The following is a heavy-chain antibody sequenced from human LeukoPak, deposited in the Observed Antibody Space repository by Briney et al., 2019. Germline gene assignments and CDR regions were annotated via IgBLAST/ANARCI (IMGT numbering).Heavy chain of an antibody. V-gene: IGHV3-30*03. CDR1: GFSLSNFQ. CDR3: ARDILSQGPDAFDI. J-gene: IGHJ3*02. CDR2: ISLDGSTE. D-gene: IGHD2/OR15-2a*01. Sequence: PGRSLRLSCVASGFSLSNFQMYWVRQAPGKGLEWVSIISLDGSTEFYADSVKGRFTISRDNSKNTLYLQMNSLRAEDTAVYYCARDILSQGPDAFDIWGQGTMVTVSS.